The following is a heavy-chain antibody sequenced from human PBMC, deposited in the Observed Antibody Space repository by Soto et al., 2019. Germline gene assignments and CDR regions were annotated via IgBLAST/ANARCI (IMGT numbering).Heavy chain of an antibody. CDR3: ARDEGSHGFDS. CDR2: VSGYNGNT. J-gene: IGHJ4*02. Sequence: QVQLVQSGGEVKKPGVSVKVSCKAFGYTFINYGISWVRQAPGQGLEWMGWVSGYNGNTNYAQKFRGRVTMTTDTSTSTAYMELRTLRSDDTAVYYCARDEGSHGFDSWGQGTLVAVSS. CDR1: GYTFINYG. D-gene: IGHD6-13*01. V-gene: IGHV1-18*04.